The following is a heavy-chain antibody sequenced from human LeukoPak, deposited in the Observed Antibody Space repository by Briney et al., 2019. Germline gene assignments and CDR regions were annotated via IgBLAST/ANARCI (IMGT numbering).Heavy chain of an antibody. CDR3: ARGPDFGDRLDYFDY. V-gene: IGHV3-7*01. D-gene: IGHD4-17*01. Sequence: GGSLRLSCAASGFSLASYDMNWVRQAPGKGLEWVASIKQDGSQYYVDSVKGRFFISRENAKNSVSLQMNSLRGEDTAVYYCARGPDFGDRLDYFDYWGQGTLVTVS. J-gene: IGHJ4*02. CDR1: GFSLASYD. CDR2: IKQDGSQ.